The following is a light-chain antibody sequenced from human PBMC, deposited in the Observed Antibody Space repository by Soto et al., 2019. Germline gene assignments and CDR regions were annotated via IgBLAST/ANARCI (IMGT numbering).Light chain of an antibody. V-gene: IGKV3-11*01. CDR1: QSVSTS. Sequence: IVLTQSPVTLALSPGESAVLSCRASQSVSTSLAWYQHKPGQAPRLFIYDASKRAPGIPARFTGSGSGTDFTLTISSLEPEVIAVYYCQVRDVWPSFGQGTKV. J-gene: IGKJ1*01. CDR2: DAS. CDR3: QVRDVWPS.